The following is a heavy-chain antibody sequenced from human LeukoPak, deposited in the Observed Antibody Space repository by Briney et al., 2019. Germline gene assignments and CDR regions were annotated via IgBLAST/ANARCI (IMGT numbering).Heavy chain of an antibody. CDR2: ISVYNGNT. CDR1: GGTFSSYA. J-gene: IGHJ4*02. Sequence: ASVKVSCKASGGTFSSYAISWVRQAPGQGLEWMGWISVYNGNTNYAQKLQGRVTMTTDTSTSTAYMELRSLRSDDTAVYYCARSLRFLEWFPPDYWGQGTLVTVSS. D-gene: IGHD3-3*01. V-gene: IGHV1-18*01. CDR3: ARSLRFLEWFPPDY.